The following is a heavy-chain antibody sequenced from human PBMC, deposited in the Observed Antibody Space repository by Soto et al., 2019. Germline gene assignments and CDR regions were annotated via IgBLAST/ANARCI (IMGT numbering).Heavy chain of an antibody. D-gene: IGHD3-16*01. V-gene: IGHV1-18*01. Sequence: QVQLVQSGAEVKKPGASVKVSCKASGYTFTSYGISWVRQAPGQGLEWMGWLSAYNGNTNYAQKLQGRVTMTTDTSTSPAYMELRSLTSDDTAVYYCAIVRSPRFTRNAFDIWGQGTMVTVSS. CDR1: GYTFTSYG. CDR3: AIVRSPRFTRNAFDI. J-gene: IGHJ3*02. CDR2: LSAYNGNT.